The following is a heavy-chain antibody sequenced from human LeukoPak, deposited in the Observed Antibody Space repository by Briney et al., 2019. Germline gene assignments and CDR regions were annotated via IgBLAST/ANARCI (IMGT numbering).Heavy chain of an antibody. V-gene: IGHV4-59*01. D-gene: IGHD1-1*01. CDR3: VRLQPNTGEWAFDI. Sequence: SETLSLTCTVSGGSISSYYWSWIPQPPGKGLEWLVYISNSGSTNYNPSLKSRVTISVDTSKNHLSLKLSSVTAADTAVYHCVRLQPNTGEWAFDIWGQGTMVSVSS. CDR2: ISNSGST. J-gene: IGHJ3*02. CDR1: GGSISSYY.